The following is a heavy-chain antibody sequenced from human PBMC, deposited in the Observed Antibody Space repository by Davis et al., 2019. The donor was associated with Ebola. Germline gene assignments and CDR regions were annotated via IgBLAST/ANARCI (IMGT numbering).Heavy chain of an antibody. CDR2: INHSGST. V-gene: IGHV4-34*01. D-gene: IGHD4-17*01. Sequence: SETLSLTCAVYGGSLSGYYWSWIRQPPGKGLEWIGEINHSGSTNYNPSLKSRVTISVDTSKNQFSLKLSSVTAADTAVYYCARVESTVTTSWFDPWGQGTLVTVSS. J-gene: IGHJ5*02. CDR3: ARVESTVTTSWFDP. CDR1: GGSLSGYY.